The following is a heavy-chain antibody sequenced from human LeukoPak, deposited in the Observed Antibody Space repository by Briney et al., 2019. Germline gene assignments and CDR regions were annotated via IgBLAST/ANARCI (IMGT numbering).Heavy chain of an antibody. CDR3: ARDCSSTSCYGDYYYYYMDV. CDR2: IIPIFGTA. CDR1: GGTFSSYA. Sequence: SVKVSCKASGGTFSSYAISWVRQAPGQGLEWMGGIIPIFGTANYAQKFQGRVTITVDESTSTAYMELSSLRSEDTAVYYRARDCSSTSCYGDYYYYYMDVWGKGTTVTVSS. D-gene: IGHD2-2*01. J-gene: IGHJ6*03. V-gene: IGHV1-69*01.